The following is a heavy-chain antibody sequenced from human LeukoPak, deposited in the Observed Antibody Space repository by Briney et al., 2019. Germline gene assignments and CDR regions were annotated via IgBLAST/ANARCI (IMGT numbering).Heavy chain of an antibody. CDR1: GYTFTSYD. CDR3: ARRIAAAGTLYYYYYMDV. D-gene: IGHD6-13*01. J-gene: IGHJ6*03. Sequence: ASVKVSCKASGYTFTSYDINWVRQATGQGLAWMGRMNPNSGNTGYAQKFQGRVTVTRNTSISTAYMELSSLRSEDTAVYYCARRIAAAGTLYYYYYMDVWGKGTTVTVSS. CDR2: MNPNSGNT. V-gene: IGHV1-8*01.